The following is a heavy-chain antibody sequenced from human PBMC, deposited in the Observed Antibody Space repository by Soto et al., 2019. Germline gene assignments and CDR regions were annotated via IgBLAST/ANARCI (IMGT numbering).Heavy chain of an antibody. Sequence: ASVKVSCKASGYTFTSYYMHWVRQAPGQGLEWMGIINPSGGSTSYAQKFQGRVTMTRDTSTSTVYMELSSLRSEDTAVYYCARDPPSLGYCSSTSCAKGWFDPWGQGTLATVSS. CDR1: GYTFTSYY. CDR2: INPSGGST. CDR3: ARDPPSLGYCSSTSCAKGWFDP. J-gene: IGHJ5*02. V-gene: IGHV1-46*01. D-gene: IGHD2-2*01.